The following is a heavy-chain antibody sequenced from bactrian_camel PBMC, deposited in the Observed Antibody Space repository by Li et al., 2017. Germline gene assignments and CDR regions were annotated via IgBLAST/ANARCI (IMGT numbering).Heavy chain of an antibody. Sequence: VQLVESGGGSVQTGGSLRLSCAASGVTASWYWAGWFRQAPGKEREGVAAIHLRGHFTRYADSVAGRFTLAQDNAKKTLYLHLDSLKAEDTAMYYCAKGRFGDSLGAYNKGQGTQVTVS. CDR2: IHLRGHFT. V-gene: IGHV3S1*01. D-gene: IGHD5*01. CDR1: GVTASWYW. J-gene: IGHJ4*01.